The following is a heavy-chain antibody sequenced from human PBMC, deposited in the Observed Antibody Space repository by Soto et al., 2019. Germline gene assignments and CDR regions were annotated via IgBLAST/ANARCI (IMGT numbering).Heavy chain of an antibody. CDR1: GFTFTNFG. J-gene: IGHJ4*02. D-gene: IGHD5-12*01. CDR3: AKDIHPVRDTYHYGADY. V-gene: IGHV3-30*18. Sequence: QVQLVESVVGVVQPGTSLRLSCSASGFTFTNFGMHWVRQAPGKGLEWVSIISYDGRRQHYIESVKGRFTISRDNSENTLYLQMTSLRAEDTAVYYCAKDIHPVRDTYHYGADYWGQGTLVTVSS. CDR2: ISYDGRRQ.